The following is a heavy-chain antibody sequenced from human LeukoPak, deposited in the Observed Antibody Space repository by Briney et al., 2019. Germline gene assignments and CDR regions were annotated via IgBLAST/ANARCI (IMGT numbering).Heavy chain of an antibody. D-gene: IGHD4-23*01. Sequence: PGGSLRLSCAASGFTFDDYAMHWVRQAPGKGLEWVSGISWNSGSIVYADSVKGRFTISRDNAKNSLYLQMNSLRPEDTALYYCAKDGSGANSDYFDYWGQGTLVTVSS. CDR1: GFTFDDYA. J-gene: IGHJ4*02. V-gene: IGHV3-9*01. CDR2: ISWNSGSI. CDR3: AKDGSGANSDYFDY.